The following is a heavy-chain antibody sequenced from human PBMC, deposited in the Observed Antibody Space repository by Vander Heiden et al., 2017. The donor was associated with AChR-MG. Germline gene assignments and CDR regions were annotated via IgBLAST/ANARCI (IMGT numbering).Heavy chain of an antibody. V-gene: IGHV3-49*05. Sequence: EVQLVESGGGLVKPGRSLRLSCTASGFTFGDYAMSWFRQAPGKGLEWVGFIRSKAYGGTTEYAASVKGRFTISRDDSKSIAYLQMNSLKTEDTAVYYCTRDEYYYDSSGYSSLFDYWGQGTLVTVSS. J-gene: IGHJ4*02. CDR1: GFTFGDYA. CDR2: IRSKAYGGTT. CDR3: TRDEYYYDSSGYSSLFDY. D-gene: IGHD3-22*01.